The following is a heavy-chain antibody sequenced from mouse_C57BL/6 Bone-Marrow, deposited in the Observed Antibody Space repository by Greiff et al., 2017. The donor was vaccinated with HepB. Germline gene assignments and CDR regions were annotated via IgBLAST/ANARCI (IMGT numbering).Heavy chain of an antibody. CDR3: ARRQIYYGSSYPYYFDY. Sequence: VKLQESGAELVKPGASVKLSCKASGYTFTSYWMHWVKQRPGQGLEWIGMIHPNSGSTNYNEKFKSKATLTVDKSSSTAYMQLSSLTSEDSAVYYCARRQIYYGSSYPYYFDYWGQGTTLTVSS. CDR1: GYTFTSYW. CDR2: IHPNSGST. V-gene: IGHV1-64*01. J-gene: IGHJ2*01. D-gene: IGHD1-1*01.